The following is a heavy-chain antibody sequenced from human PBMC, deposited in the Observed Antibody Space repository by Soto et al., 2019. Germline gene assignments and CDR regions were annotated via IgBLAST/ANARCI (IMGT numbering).Heavy chain of an antibody. CDR1: GFRCVSYA. D-gene: IGHD2-21*01. J-gene: IGHJ6*02. V-gene: IGHV3-23*01. CDR2: VTASGVTT. CDR3: VKARGSILGGSDV. Sequence: GGSLRLSCAASGFRCVSYAMSWVRQAPGEGLEWVSGVTASGVTTNYADSVKDRFTISRDNLKNTLYLQMNSLRAEDTALYYCVKARGSILGGSDVWGQGTTVTVSS.